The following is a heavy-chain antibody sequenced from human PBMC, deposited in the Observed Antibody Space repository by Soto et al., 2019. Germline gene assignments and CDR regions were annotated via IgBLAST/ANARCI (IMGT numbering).Heavy chain of an antibody. CDR2: ITGSGNDDT. Sequence: EVQLLESGGGLLKPGGSLSLSCEASGLTFGSNAMNWVGQAPGKGREWVSSITGSGNDDTYYADSVKGRFTISRDNSKSTLSLQMNGLRSEDMAVYYCAKDRMNHNSVLDPFDIWGQGTMVTVSS. CDR1: GLTFGSNA. D-gene: IGHD2-15*01. J-gene: IGHJ3*02. CDR3: AKDRMNHNSVLDPFDI. V-gene: IGHV3-23*01.